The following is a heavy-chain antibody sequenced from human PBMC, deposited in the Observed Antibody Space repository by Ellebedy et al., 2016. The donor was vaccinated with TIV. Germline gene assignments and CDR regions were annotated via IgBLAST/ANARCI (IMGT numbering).Heavy chain of an antibody. J-gene: IGHJ6*02. CDR3: ARAGGAVAADYGIDV. CDR1: GFTFSSYD. D-gene: IGHD6-19*01. Sequence: GESLKISCAASGFTFSSYDMPWVRQATGPGLEWVSAIGADDDTYYPDSVKGRFTSSRENAKNSLYLQMNSLRAGDTAVYHWARAGGAVAADYGIDVWGQGTTVTVSS. CDR2: IGADDDT. V-gene: IGHV3-13*01.